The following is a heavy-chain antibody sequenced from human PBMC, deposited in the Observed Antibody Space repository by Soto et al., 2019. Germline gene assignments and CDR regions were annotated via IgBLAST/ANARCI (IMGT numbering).Heavy chain of an antibody. Sequence: ASLKVSCKASGYTFTSYYMHWVRQAPGQGLEWMGIINPSGGSTSYAQKFQGRVTMTRDTSTSTVYMELSSLRSEDTAVYYCARSRYDILTGYQITNYYYYGMDVWGQGTTVTVSS. CDR3: ARSRYDILTGYQITNYYYYGMDV. CDR1: GYTFTSYY. D-gene: IGHD3-9*01. V-gene: IGHV1-46*01. J-gene: IGHJ6*02. CDR2: INPSGGST.